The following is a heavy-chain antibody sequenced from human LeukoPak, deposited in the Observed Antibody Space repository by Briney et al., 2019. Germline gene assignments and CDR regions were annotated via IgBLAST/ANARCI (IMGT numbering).Heavy chain of an antibody. J-gene: IGHJ4*02. CDR1: GFTFGSHP. Sequence: GGSLTLACAASGFTFGSHPMHWLRQTPAKGQEWLALISYDGNKKYYADSAKGRFTISRDNTENTLYLQLDSVKEEDTGTYYCAKQMTVTRNFDDWGQGALVIVSS. D-gene: IGHD4-17*01. V-gene: IGHV3-30*14. CDR2: ISYDGNKK. CDR3: AKQMTVTRNFDD.